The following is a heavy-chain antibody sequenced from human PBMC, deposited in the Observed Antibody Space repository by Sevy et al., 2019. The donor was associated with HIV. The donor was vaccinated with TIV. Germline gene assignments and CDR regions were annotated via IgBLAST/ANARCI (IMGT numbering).Heavy chain of an antibody. CDR2: NYYSGST. CDR3: ARGENLIAVAGRGSGFDF. D-gene: IGHD6-19*01. CDR1: GGTISSGGYY. J-gene: IGHJ4*02. Sequence: SETLSLTCTVSGGTISSGGYYWSWIRQHPGKGLEWIGYNYYSGSTYYNPSLKSRVSISVDTSKNQFSLKLNSMTAADTAVYYCARGENLIAVAGRGSGFDFWGQGTLVTVSS. V-gene: IGHV4-31*03.